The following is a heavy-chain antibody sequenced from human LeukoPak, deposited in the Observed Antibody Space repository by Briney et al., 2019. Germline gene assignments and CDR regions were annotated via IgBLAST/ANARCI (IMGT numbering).Heavy chain of an antibody. CDR2: IYYSGST. D-gene: IGHD3-10*01. CDR1: GGSISSSSYY. Sequence: SETLSLTCTVSGGSISSSSYYWGWIRQPPGKGLEWIGSIYYSGSTYYNPSLKSRVTISVDTSKNQFSLKLSSVTAADTAVYYCARHDSIRGALWFGEGGDHFDYWGQGTLVTVSS. J-gene: IGHJ4*02. CDR3: ARHDSIRGALWFGEGGDHFDY. V-gene: IGHV4-39*01.